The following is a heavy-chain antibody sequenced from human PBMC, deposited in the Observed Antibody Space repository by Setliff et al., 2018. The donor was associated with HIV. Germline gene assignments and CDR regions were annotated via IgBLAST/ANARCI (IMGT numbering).Heavy chain of an antibody. CDR3: ASGRGIYGSGALEAYDI. Sequence: ASVKVSCKASGYTFNNYGVMWVRQAPGQGLEWMGWISGYGNRKYAQKFEGRLTVTTDTSTSTAYMELRTLRSDDTAVYFCASGRGIYGSGALEAYDIWCQGTMVTVS. J-gene: IGHJ3*02. CDR2: ISGYGNR. D-gene: IGHD3-10*01. V-gene: IGHV1-18*01. CDR1: GYTFNNYG.